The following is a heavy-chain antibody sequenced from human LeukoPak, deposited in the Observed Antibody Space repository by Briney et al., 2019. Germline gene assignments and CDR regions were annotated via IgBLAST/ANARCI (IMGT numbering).Heavy chain of an antibody. D-gene: IGHD5-24*01. CDR3: ARNTDRDAYMAS. CDR1: GFTLSSYW. V-gene: IGHV3-7*01. CDR2: IKQGGTET. Sequence: GGALRLSCEVTGFTLSSYWMSWVRQAPGKGLEWVANIKQGGTETHYGDSVKGRFTIYRDNAKNSLYLQLNSLRGEDTAVYYCARNTDRDAYMASCGQGTLVTVSS. J-gene: IGHJ5*02.